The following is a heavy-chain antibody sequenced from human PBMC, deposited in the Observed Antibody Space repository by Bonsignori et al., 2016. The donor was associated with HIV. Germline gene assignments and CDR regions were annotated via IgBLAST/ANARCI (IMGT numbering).Heavy chain of an antibody. CDR2: ISVYNDYT. Sequence: WVRQAPGQGLEWMGWISVYNDYTNYVQKFQDRVTMTTDTSTGTVYMELRSLRSDDTAVYFCARGMAAILGAFDVWGQGTKVTVSS. D-gene: IGHD5-24*01. V-gene: IGHV1-18*01. J-gene: IGHJ3*01. CDR3: ARGMAAILGAFDV.